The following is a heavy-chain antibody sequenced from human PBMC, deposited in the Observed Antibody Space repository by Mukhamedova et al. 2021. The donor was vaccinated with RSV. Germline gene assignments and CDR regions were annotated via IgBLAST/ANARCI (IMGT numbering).Heavy chain of an antibody. CDR2: IYYSGST. V-gene: IGHV4-59*09. J-gene: IGHJ4*02. CDR3: ARGHSSSWYTV. Sequence: IYYSGSTNYNPSLKSRVTISVDTSKNQFSLKLSSVTAADTAVYYCARGHSSSWYTVWGQGTLVTVSS. D-gene: IGHD6-13*01.